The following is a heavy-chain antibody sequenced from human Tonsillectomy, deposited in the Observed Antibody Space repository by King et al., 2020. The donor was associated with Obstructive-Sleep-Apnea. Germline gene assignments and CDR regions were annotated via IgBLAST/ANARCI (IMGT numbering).Heavy chain of an antibody. D-gene: IGHD3-22*01. J-gene: IGHJ2*01. V-gene: IGHV4-39*07. CDR2: ILHSGST. CDR1: GGSISSSTSY. CDR3: ARGKKFYYDDSGYPNWYFDL. Sequence: QLQESGPGLVKPSETLSLTCTVSGGSISSSTSYWGWIRQPPGKGLEWIGKILHSGSTYYNPSLTSRVTISIDTSKSQFSLRLSSVTAAVTAVYYCARGKKFYYDDSGYPNWYFDLWGRGTLVTVSS.